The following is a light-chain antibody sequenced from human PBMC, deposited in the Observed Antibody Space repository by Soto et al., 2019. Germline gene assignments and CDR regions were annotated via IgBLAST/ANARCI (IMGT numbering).Light chain of an antibody. V-gene: IGKV1-5*03. CDR3: QQYNSFPT. J-gene: IGKJ1*01. Sequence: DIQMTQSPSTLSASVGDRVTITCRASQSISSWLAWYQQKPGKAPKLLIYKASNLESGVPSRFSCSGSRTEFTLTISSLQPDDLAPYYCQQYNSFPTFGQGTKVEIK. CDR1: QSISSW. CDR2: KAS.